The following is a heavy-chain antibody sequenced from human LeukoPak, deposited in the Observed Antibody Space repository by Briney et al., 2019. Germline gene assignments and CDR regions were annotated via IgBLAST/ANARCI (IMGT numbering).Heavy chain of an antibody. CDR2: ISYDGSNK. CDR3: AKDAFGV. J-gene: IGHJ6*02. CDR1: GVTFSSYV. V-gene: IGHV3-30*18. D-gene: IGHD3-10*01. Sequence: GGSLRLSCAASGVTFSSYVMYCVCEGPGKGLERVAVISYDGSNKYFADSVKGRFTISRDNSKNTLYLQMNSLRAEDTAVYYCAKDAFGVWGQGTTVTVSS.